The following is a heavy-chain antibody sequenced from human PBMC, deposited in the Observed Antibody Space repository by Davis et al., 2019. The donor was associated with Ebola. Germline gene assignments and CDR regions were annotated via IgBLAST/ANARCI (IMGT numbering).Heavy chain of an antibody. CDR2: INHSGTT. CDR1: GGSFSDYY. D-gene: IGHD4-17*01. Sequence: SETLSLTCAVYGGSFSDYYWSWIRQPPGKGLEWIGEINHSGTTNYNPSLKSRVTISVDTSKRQFSLNLTSVTAADTAVYYCASPGDYVRYFQHWGQGTLVTVSS. J-gene: IGHJ1*01. V-gene: IGHV4-34*01. CDR3: ASPGDYVRYFQH.